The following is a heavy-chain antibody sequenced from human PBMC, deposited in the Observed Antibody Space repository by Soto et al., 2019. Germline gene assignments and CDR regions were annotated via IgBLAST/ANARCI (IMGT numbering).Heavy chain of an antibody. D-gene: IGHD3-22*01. CDR2: INYSGST. V-gene: IGHV4-34*01. CDR3: ARGVVYRDVGLAYGMDV. J-gene: IGHJ6*02. CDR1: CEVFRKHY. Sequence: GAPSPPLAVYCEVFRKHYWARIRQSPGEGLEWVGEINYSGSTRYNWSLGSRVTISVDTSKNQFSLMVTSVTAEDTAVYYCARGVVYRDVGLAYGMDVWGQGTTVTVSS.